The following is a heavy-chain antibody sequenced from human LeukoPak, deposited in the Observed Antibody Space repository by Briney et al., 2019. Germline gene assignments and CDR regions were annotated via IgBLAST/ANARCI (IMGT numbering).Heavy chain of an antibody. D-gene: IGHD2-2*01. J-gene: IGHJ4*02. CDR1: GFTFSSYG. V-gene: IGHV3-30*02. CDR3: AKDYCGSTSCKTFDY. Sequence: PGGSLRLSCAASGFTFSSYGMHWVRQAPGKGLEWVAFIRYDGSNKYYGDSVKGRLTISRDNSKNTLYLQMNSLRAEDTAVYYCAKDYCGSTSCKTFDYWGQGTLVTVSS. CDR2: IRYDGSNK.